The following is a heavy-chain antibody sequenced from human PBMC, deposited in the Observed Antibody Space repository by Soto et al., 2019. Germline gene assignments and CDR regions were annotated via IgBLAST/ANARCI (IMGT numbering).Heavy chain of an antibody. J-gene: IGHJ2*01. Sequence: QVQLQQGGAGPFRPLETLSPTCGVSGGSFSCYYWAWIPPSPGKGLEWIGEINDRGSINYNPSPKSRVSISVDTSKNHYSLNLRSVTAADTAVYYCARESHDILTGPPWVWYFDLWGRGTLVTVSS. CDR1: GGSFSCYY. CDR3: ARESHDILTGPPWVWYFDL. D-gene: IGHD3-9*01. V-gene: IGHV4-34*02. CDR2: INDRGSI.